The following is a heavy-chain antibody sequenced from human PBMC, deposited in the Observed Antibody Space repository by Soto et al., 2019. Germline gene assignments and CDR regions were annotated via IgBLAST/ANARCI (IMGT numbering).Heavy chain of an antibody. CDR3: TNGGGGLFDL. D-gene: IGHD2-15*01. J-gene: IGHJ4*02. CDR2: ISPRTTYK. V-gene: IGHV3-11*06. Sequence: QVQLVESGGGLVKPGGSLRLSCASSRFTFSDHYMSWIRRSPGKGLEFLSYISPRTTYKNYADSVKGRFTISRDNAKKSLYLQLNSLRAEDTAIYYSTNGGGGLFDLWGQGTFVTVSS. CDR1: RFTFSDHY.